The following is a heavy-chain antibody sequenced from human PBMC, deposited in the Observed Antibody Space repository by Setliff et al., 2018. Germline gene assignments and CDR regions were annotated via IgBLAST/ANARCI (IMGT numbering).Heavy chain of an antibody. D-gene: IGHD3-3*01. CDR3: AHRPTPRYDFWSGYRDPYYFDY. J-gene: IGHJ4*02. CDR1: GFSLSTSGVG. Sequence: SGPTLVNPTQTLTLTCTFSGFSLSTSGVGVGWIRQPPGKALEWLALIYWDDDKRYSPSLKSRLTITKDTSKNQVVLTMTNMDPVDTATYYCAHRPTPRYDFWSGYRDPYYFDYWGQGTLVTVSS. V-gene: IGHV2-5*02. CDR2: IYWDDDK.